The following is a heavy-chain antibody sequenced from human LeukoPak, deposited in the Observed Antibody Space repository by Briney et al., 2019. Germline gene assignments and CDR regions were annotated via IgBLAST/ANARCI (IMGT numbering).Heavy chain of an antibody. D-gene: IGHD1/OR15-1a*01. CDR1: GDFFSSTHW. CDR2: IHHTGNT. Sequence: SGTLSLTCAVSGDFFSSTHWWSWVRQPPGKGLEWIGEIHHTGNTNYNPSLKSRVTMAVDRSKNQFSLRVSSVTAADTAVYYCAREGNNTSTMYWFDPWGQGSLVTVSS. J-gene: IGHJ5*02. CDR3: AREGNNTSTMYWFDP. V-gene: IGHV4-4*02.